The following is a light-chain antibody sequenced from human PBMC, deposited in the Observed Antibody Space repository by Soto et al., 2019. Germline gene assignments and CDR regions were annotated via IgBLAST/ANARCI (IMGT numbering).Light chain of an antibody. V-gene: IGKV1-5*01. J-gene: IGKJ1*01. CDR2: DAS. CDR1: QSISSW. CDR3: QQYNSYGT. Sequence: DIQMTQSPSTLSASVEDRVTITCRASQSISSWLAWYQQKPGKAPKLLIYDASSLESGVPSRFSGSGSGTEFTLTFSSLQPDDFATYYCQQYNSYGTFGQGTKVDIK.